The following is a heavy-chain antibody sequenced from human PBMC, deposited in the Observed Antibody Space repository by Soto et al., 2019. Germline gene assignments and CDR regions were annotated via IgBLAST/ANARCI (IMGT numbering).Heavy chain of an antibody. CDR2: IWYDGSNK. CDR1: GFTFSSYG. D-gene: IGHD6-13*01. CDR3: ARWGIAAGDY. V-gene: IGHV3-33*01. J-gene: IGHJ4*02. Sequence: QVQLVESGGGVVQPGRSLRLSCAASGFTFSSYGMHWVRQAPGKGLEWVAVIWYDGSNKYYADSVKGRLTISRDNSKNTLYLQMNSLRAEDTDVYYCARWGIAAGDYWGQGTLVTVSS.